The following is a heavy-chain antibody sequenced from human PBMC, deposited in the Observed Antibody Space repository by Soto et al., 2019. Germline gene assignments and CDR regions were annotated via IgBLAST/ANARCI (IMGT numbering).Heavy chain of an antibody. CDR1: GFTFGKYG. CDR3: AKSGDSGWYGYYVDGFDI. CDR2: ISFDGINK. J-gene: IGHJ3*02. Sequence: QVHLVESGGGVVRPGESLTLSCAASGFTFGKYGMHWVRQAPGKGLEWVTVISFDGINKDYADSVKGRFTISRDNSKNTLYLSMHSLRPEDTAVYYCAKSGDSGWYGYYVDGFDIWGQGTMVTVSS. D-gene: IGHD6-19*01. V-gene: IGHV3-30*18.